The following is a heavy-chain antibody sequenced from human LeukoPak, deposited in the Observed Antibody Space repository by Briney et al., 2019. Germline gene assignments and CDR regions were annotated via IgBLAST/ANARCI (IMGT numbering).Heavy chain of an antibody. CDR3: ARGFDGLRLKGQYFDY. J-gene: IGHJ4*02. Sequence: GASVKVSCKAFGHSLTSYSMHWVRQAPGQGLEWMGIINPSGGSTSYAQKFQGRVTMTRDTSTSTVYMEVTSLRSEDTAVYYCARGFDGLRLKGQYFDYWGRGTLVTVSS. D-gene: IGHD5/OR15-5a*01. V-gene: IGHV1-46*01. CDR1: GHSLTSYS. CDR2: INPSGGST.